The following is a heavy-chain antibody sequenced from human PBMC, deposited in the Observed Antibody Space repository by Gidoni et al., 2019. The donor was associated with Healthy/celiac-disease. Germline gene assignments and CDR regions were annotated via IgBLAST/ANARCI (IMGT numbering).Heavy chain of an antibody. V-gene: IGHV4-34*01. J-gene: IGHJ4*02. D-gene: IGHD2-15*01. Sequence: QVQLQQWGAGRLKPSETLSLTCAVYGGSFSGYYWSWIRQPPGKGLEWIGEINHSGSTNYNPSLQRRVTISVDTSKNQFSLKLSSVTAADTAVYYCARGAFGTVAATLFFDYWGQGTLVTVSS. CDR3: ARGAFGTVAATLFFDY. CDR1: GGSFSGYY. CDR2: INHSGST.